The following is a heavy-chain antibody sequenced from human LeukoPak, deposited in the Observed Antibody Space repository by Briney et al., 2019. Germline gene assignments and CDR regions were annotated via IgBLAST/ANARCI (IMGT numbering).Heavy chain of an antibody. CDR2: IRYDGSNK. J-gene: IGHJ4*02. CDR1: GFTFSSYG. Sequence: GGSLRLSCAASGFTFSSYGMHWVRQAPGKGLEWVAFIRYDGSNKYYADSVKGRFTISRDNSKNTLYLQMNSLRAEDTAVYYCAKDGSLEWLLPDYWGQGTLVTVSS. CDR3: AKDGSLEWLLPDY. V-gene: IGHV3-30*02. D-gene: IGHD3-3*01.